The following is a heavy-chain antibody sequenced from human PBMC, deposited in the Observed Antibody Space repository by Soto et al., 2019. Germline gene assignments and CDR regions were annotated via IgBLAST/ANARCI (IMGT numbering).Heavy chain of an antibody. CDR1: GGSISSYY. CDR2: IYYIGST. Sequence: SETLSLTCTVSGGSISSYYWSWIRQPPGKGLEWIGYIYYIGSTNYNPSLKSRVTISVDTSKNQFSLKLSSVTAADTAVYYCARLSPLDYGDYDYYYYYYMDVWGKGTTVTVSS. V-gene: IGHV4-59*08. J-gene: IGHJ6*03. D-gene: IGHD4-17*01. CDR3: ARLSPLDYGDYDYYYYYYMDV.